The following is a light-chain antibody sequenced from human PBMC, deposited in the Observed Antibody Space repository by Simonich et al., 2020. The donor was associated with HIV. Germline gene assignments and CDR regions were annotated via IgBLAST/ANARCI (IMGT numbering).Light chain of an antibody. CDR1: SSDVGGYNY. V-gene: IGLV2-14*03. CDR3: SSYTSSSTLRV. J-gene: IGLJ3*02. CDR2: YVS. Sequence: QSALPQPASVSGSPGQSITISCTGTSSDVGGYNYVSWYQQHPGKAPKLMIYYVSNRPSGVSNRFSGSKSGNTASLTISGLQAEDEADYYCSSYTSSSTLRVFGGGTKLTVL.